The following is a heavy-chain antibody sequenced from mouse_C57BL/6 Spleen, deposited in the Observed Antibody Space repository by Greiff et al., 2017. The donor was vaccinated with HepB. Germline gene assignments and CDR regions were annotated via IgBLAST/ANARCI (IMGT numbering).Heavy chain of an antibody. Sequence: EVKLQESGGGLVQPGGSLSLSCAASGFTFTDYYMSWVRQPPGKALEWLGFIRNKANGYTTEYSASVKGRFTISRDNSQSILYLQMNALRAEDSATYYCARSSPYSNYWGWFSYWGQGTLVTVSA. D-gene: IGHD2-5*01. CDR2: IRNKANGYTT. CDR1: GFTFTDYY. V-gene: IGHV7-3*01. J-gene: IGHJ3*01. CDR3: ARSSPYSNYWGWFSY.